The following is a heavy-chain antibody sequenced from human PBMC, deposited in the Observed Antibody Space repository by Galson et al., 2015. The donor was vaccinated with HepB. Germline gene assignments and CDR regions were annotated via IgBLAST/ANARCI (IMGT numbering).Heavy chain of an antibody. CDR1: GFSLSSTGVA. Sequence: PALVKPTQTLTLTCTFSGFSLSSTGVAVGWIRQPPGKALEWLAIIFWDDDKRYSPSLRSRLTITKDTSKNQVILTMTNMDPLDTATYYCGRMRWIDPEYFFDLWGRGTLVTVSS. CDR3: GRMRWIDPEYFFDL. CDR2: IFWDDDK. D-gene: IGHD4-23*01. J-gene: IGHJ2*01. V-gene: IGHV2-5*02.